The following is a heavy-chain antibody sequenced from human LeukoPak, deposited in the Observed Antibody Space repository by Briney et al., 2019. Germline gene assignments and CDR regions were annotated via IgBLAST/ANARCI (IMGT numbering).Heavy chain of an antibody. CDR1: GYTFTSYD. Sequence: ASVKVSCKASGYTFTSYDINWVRQATGQGLEWMGWMSPNSGNTGYAQKFQGRVTMTRNTSIGTAYMELSSLRSEDTAVYYCARGRGLTYYYDSSGYYYAYWGQGTLVTVSS. J-gene: IGHJ4*02. CDR3: ARGRGLTYYYDSSGYYYAY. CDR2: MSPNSGNT. D-gene: IGHD3-22*01. V-gene: IGHV1-8*01.